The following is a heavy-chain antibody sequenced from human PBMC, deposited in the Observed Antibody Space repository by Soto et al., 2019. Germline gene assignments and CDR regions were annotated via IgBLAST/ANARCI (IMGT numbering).Heavy chain of an antibody. J-gene: IGHJ6*02. CDR1: GGSIGSGSYS. D-gene: IGHD2-2*03. CDR2: IYSSENT. CDR3: ARLNGYCISTNCHGYYGMDV. V-gene: IGHV4-39*01. Sequence: SETQSLTSPVSGGSIGSGSYSWGWIRQSPGKGLEWIGTIYSSENTYYNPSLLSRVTISVDTSKNEFSLRLSSVAAADTAVYYCARLNGYCISTNCHGYYGMDVWGQGTTVTVSS.